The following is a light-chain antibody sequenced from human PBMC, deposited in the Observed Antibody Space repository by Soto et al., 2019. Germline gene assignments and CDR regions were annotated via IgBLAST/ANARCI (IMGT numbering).Light chain of an antibody. CDR2: EVT. CDR3: SSYTTTTTVI. CDR1: TSDVGDYKY. V-gene: IGLV2-14*01. Sequence: QSALTQPPSASGSLGQSVTISCTGTTSDVGDYKYVSWYQQHPGKAPKLMIYEVTDRPSGVSNRFSASKSGNTASLTISGLQAEDEADYYCSSYTTTTTVIFGGGTKLTVL. J-gene: IGLJ2*01.